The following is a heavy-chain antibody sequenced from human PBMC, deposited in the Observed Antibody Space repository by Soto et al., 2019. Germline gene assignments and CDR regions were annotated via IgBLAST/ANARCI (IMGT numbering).Heavy chain of an antibody. CDR2: LCYGGST. Sequence: QLQLQESGPGLVKPSETLSLTCTVSGGSISRSSYCWGWIRQPPGKGLEWIGSLCYGGSTYYSPSLKSRVTISVHTSKNQVSLNLSSVTASETAVYYCSRRAPEGFDPWGQGILVSISS. V-gene: IGHV4-39*01. CDR1: GGSISRSSYC. J-gene: IGHJ5*02. CDR3: SRRAPEGFDP.